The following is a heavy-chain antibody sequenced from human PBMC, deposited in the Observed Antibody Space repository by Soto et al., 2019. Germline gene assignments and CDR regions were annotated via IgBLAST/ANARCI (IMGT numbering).Heavy chain of an antibody. D-gene: IGHD5-18*01. CDR1: GGSISSHY. Sequence: SETLSLTCTVSGGSISSHYWSWIRQPPGKGLEWIGYIYYSGTTNYNPSLKSRVTISVDTSKNQLSLKLSSVTAADTAVYYCARRYGYSFDYWGQGTLVTVSS. V-gene: IGHV4-59*08. J-gene: IGHJ4*02. CDR2: IYYSGTT. CDR3: ARRYGYSFDY.